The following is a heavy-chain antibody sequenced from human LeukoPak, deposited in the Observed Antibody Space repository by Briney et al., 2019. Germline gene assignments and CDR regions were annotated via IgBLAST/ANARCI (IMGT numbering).Heavy chain of an antibody. V-gene: IGHV4-34*01. CDR3: AKDYWDGSYYGDY. J-gene: IGHJ4*02. Sequence: SETLSLTCAVYGGSFSGYYWSWIRQPPGKGLEWIGEINHSGSTNYNPSLKSRVTISVDTSKNQFSLKLSSVTAADTAVYYCAKDYWDGSYYGDYWGQGTLVTVSS. CDR2: INHSGST. D-gene: IGHD1-26*01. CDR1: GGSFSGYY.